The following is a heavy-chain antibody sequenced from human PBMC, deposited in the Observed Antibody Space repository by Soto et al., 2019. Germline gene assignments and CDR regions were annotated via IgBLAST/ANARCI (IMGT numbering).Heavy chain of an antibody. J-gene: IGHJ1*01. Sequence: QVQLVQSGAEVKKPGASVKVSCKASGYTFTSYGISWVRQAPGQGLEWMGWISAYNGNTNYAQKLQGRVTMTTDTSTRTVYMGLRSPRSDDTAVYYCARGRLEYSGGWYPERYWGQGTLVTVSS. D-gene: IGHD6-19*01. CDR2: ISAYNGNT. CDR1: GYTFTSYG. V-gene: IGHV1-18*01. CDR3: ARGRLEYSGGWYPERY.